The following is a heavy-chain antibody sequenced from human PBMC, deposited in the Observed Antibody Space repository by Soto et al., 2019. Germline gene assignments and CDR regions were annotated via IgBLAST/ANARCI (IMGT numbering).Heavy chain of an antibody. CDR3: AKNPGYYYDSTGYHFDY. CDR2: ISYDGSNK. D-gene: IGHD3-22*01. Sequence: GGSLRLSCAASGFTFSSYAMHWVRQAPGKGLEWVAVISYDGSNKYYADTVKGRFTISRDNSKNTLYLQMNSLRAEDTAVYYCAKNPGYYYDSTGYHFDYWGQGTLVTVSS. J-gene: IGHJ4*02. V-gene: IGHV3-30-3*01. CDR1: GFTFSSYA.